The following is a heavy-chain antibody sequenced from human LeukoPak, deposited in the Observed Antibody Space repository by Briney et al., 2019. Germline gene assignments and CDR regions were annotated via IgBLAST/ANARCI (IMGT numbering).Heavy chain of an antibody. Sequence: GGSLRLSCAASGFTFSSYAMHWVRQAPGKGLEYVSAISSNGGSTYYANSVKGRFTISRDNSKNTLYLQMGSLRAEDMAVYYCARGYSGYDALFGVCWFDPWGQGTLVTVSS. J-gene: IGHJ5*02. CDR1: GFTFSSYA. CDR2: ISSNGGST. CDR3: ARGYSGYDALFGVCWFDP. D-gene: IGHD5-12*01. V-gene: IGHV3-64*01.